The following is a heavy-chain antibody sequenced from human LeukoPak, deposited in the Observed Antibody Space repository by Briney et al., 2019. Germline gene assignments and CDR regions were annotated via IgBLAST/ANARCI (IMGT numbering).Heavy chain of an antibody. CDR3: ARGPYFPGLRLSSPKYYFDY. V-gene: IGHV1-18*01. D-gene: IGHD6-13*01. J-gene: IGHJ4*02. CDR2: ISAYNGNT. Sequence: ASVKVSCKASGYTFTIYGISWVRQAPGQGLEWMGWISAYNGNTNYAQKLQGRVTMTTDTSTSTAYMELRSLRSDDTAVYYCARGPYFPGLRLSSPKYYFDYWGQGTLVTVSS. CDR1: GYTFTIYG.